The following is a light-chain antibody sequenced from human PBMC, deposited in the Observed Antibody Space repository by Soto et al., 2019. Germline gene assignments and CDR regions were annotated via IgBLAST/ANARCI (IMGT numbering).Light chain of an antibody. CDR1: SSNIGAGYD. CDR3: QSYDSSLSVV. V-gene: IGLV1-40*01. Sequence: QSVLTQPPSVSGAPGQRVTIACTGSSSNIGAGYDVHWYQQLPGTAPKILIYVNSNRPSGVPDRFSGSKSGTSASLAITGLQADDEADYYCQSYDSSLSVVFGGGTKLTVL. J-gene: IGLJ2*01. CDR2: VNS.